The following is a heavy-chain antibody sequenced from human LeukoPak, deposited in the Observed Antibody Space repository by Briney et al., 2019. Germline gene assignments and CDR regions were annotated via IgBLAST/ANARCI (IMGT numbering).Heavy chain of an antibody. V-gene: IGHV3-74*01. CDR1: GFTFSDYW. J-gene: IGHJ5*02. CDR2: VNNDGSST. Sequence: GGSLRLSCAASGFTFSDYWMHWVRQAPGKGLVWVSRVNNDGSSTVYADSVKGRFAISRDNAKNTVYLQMNSLRAEYTAVYYCAIITRPSGGSSDVLEPCGQGTLVTVSS. CDR3: AIITRPSGGSSDVLEP. D-gene: IGHD1-26*01.